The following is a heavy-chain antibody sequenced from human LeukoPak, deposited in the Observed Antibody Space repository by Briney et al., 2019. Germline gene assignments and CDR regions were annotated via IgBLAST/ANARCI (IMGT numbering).Heavy chain of an antibody. CDR2: ISSSGSTI. V-gene: IGHV3-48*03. CDR3: ARGWAVAGSFDY. D-gene: IGHD6-19*01. CDR1: GFTFSSYE. J-gene: IGHJ4*02. Sequence: PGGSLRLSCAASGFTFSSYEMNWVRQAPGKGLEWVSYISSSGSTIYYADSVKGRFTISRDNAKNSLYLQMNSLRAEDTAVYYCARGWAVAGSFDYWGQGTLVPVSS.